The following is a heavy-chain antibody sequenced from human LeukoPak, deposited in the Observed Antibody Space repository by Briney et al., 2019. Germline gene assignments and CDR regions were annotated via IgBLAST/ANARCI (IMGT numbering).Heavy chain of an antibody. Sequence: ASVKVSCKASGYTFTGYYMHWVRQAPGQGLEWMGWISGGYNGDSNYALKLRGRLTMTTDTSTGTAYMELRSLRSDDTAVYYCARDEKKYCSGGSCPAYFDYWGQGTLVTVSS. CDR3: ARDEKKYCSGGSCPAYFDY. CDR1: GYTFTGYY. D-gene: IGHD2-15*01. CDR2: ISGGYNGDS. J-gene: IGHJ4*02. V-gene: IGHV1-18*04.